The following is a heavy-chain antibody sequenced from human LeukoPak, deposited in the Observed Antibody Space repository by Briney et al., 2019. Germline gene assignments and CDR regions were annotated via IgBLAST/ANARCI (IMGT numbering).Heavy chain of an antibody. CDR1: GYSISSGYY. CDR2: IYHSGST. V-gene: IGHV4-38-2*02. D-gene: IGHD3-10*01. CDR3: ARGSYYGSGSYYNLGLGYYFDY. Sequence: SETLPLTCTVSGYSISSGYYWGWIRQPPGKGLEWIGSIYHSGSTYYNPSLKSRVTISVDTSKNQFSLKLSSVTAADTAVYYCARGSYYGSGSYYNLGLGYYFDYWGQGTLVTVSS. J-gene: IGHJ4*02.